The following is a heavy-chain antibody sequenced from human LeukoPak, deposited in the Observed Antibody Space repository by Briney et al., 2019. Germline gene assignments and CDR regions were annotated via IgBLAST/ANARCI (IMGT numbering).Heavy chain of an antibody. CDR3: ARVSSMLRGPLVIYYFDF. J-gene: IGHJ4*02. Sequence: GGSLRLSCAASGFIFSSYGMHWVRQAPGKGLEWVGFIRYDGSNTYYADSVEGRFTISRDNSKNTLYMQMNSLRADDTAVYYCARVSSMLRGPLVIYYFDFWGQGTLVTVSS. CDR2: IRYDGSNT. D-gene: IGHD3-10*01. CDR1: GFIFSSYG. V-gene: IGHV3-30*02.